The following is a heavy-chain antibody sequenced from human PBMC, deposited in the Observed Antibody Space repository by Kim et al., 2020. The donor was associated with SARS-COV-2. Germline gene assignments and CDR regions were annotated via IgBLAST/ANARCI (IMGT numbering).Heavy chain of an antibody. J-gene: IGHJ6*02. CDR1: GFTFSSYA. Sequence: GGSLRLSCAASGFTFSSYAMHWVRQAPGKGLEWVAVISYDGSNKYYADSVKGRFTISRDNSKNTLYLQMNSLRAEDTAVYYCAREMTTVTKGGMDVWGQGTTVTVSS. CDR3: AREMTTVTKGGMDV. V-gene: IGHV3-30-3*01. D-gene: IGHD4-4*01. CDR2: ISYDGSNK.